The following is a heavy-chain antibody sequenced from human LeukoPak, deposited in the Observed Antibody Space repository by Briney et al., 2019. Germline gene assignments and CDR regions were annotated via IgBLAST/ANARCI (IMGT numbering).Heavy chain of an antibody. D-gene: IGHD4-17*01. CDR2: IRYDGSSE. CDR3: AKDLTTVTSQGDY. V-gene: IGHV3-30*02. CDR1: GFTFSSYG. J-gene: IGHJ4*02. Sequence: GGSLRLSCAASGFTFSSYGMHWVRQAPGKGLEWVAFIRYDGSSEYYADSVKGRFTISRDNSKNTLSLQMNSLRPEDTAIYYCAKDLTTVTSQGDYWGQGTVVTVSS.